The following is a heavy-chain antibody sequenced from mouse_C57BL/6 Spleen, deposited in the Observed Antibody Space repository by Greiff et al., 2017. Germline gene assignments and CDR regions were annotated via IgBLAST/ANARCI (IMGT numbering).Heavy chain of an antibody. CDR1: GFNIKDDY. D-gene: IGHD4-1*01. V-gene: IGHV14-4*01. Sequence: DVQLQESGAELVRPGASVKLSCTASGFNIKDDYMHWVKQRPEQGLEWMGWVDPENGDTEYASKFQGKATITADTSSNTAYLQLSSLTSEDTAVYYCTTAGTSGFAYWGQGTLVTVSA. CDR2: VDPENGDT. CDR3: TTAGTSGFAY. J-gene: IGHJ3*01.